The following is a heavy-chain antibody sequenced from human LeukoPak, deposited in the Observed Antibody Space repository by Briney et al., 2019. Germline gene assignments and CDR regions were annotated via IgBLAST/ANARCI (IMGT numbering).Heavy chain of an antibody. CDR3: ARVGYSGYDYDY. CDR2: ISGSGDST. D-gene: IGHD5-12*01. V-gene: IGHV3-23*01. J-gene: IGHJ4*02. Sequence: GGSLRLSCEASGFPFSSYAMSWVRQAPGKGLEWVSVISGSGDSTYYADSVEGRCTSSRDNSKDALYLQMNSLRAEDAAVYYCARVGYSGYDYDYWGQGTLVTVSS. CDR1: GFPFSSYA.